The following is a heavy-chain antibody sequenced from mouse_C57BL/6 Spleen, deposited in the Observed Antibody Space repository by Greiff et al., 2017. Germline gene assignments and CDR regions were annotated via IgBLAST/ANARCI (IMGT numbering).Heavy chain of an antibody. D-gene: IGHD1-1*01. CDR2: INYDGSST. CDR1: GFTFSDYY. J-gene: IGHJ1*03. V-gene: IGHV5-16*01. CDR3: ARDRTTVVATDWYFDV. Sequence: EVKVVESEGGLVQPGSSMKLSCTASGFTFSDYYMAWVRQVPEKGLEWVANINYDGSSTYYLDSLKSRFIISRDNAKNILYLQMSSLKSEDTATYYCARDRTTVVATDWYFDVWGTGTTVTVSS.